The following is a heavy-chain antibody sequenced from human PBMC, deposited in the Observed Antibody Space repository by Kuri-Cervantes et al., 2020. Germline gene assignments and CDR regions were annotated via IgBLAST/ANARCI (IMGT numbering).Heavy chain of an antibody. Sequence: GESLKISCAASGFTVSSNYMSWVRQAPGKGLEWVANIDQDGTEKDYVDSVKGRFTISRDNAKNSLFLQMHSLRVEDTAIYYCARLRGGYDFDYWGQGTLVTVSS. J-gene: IGHJ4*02. D-gene: IGHD3-22*01. V-gene: IGHV3-7*01. CDR3: ARLRGGYDFDY. CDR2: IDQDGTEK. CDR1: GFTVSSNY.